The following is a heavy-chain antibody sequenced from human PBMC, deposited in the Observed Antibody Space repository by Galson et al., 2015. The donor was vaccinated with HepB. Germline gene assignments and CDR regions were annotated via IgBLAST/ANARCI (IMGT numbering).Heavy chain of an antibody. CDR1: AFTFSTYG. CDR2: IRYDGSNK. V-gene: IGHV3-30*02. J-gene: IGHJ4*02. CDR3: AKDHPINIAVATPFDN. Sequence: SLRLSCAASAFTFSTYGMHWVRQAPGKGLEWVAFIRYDGSNKYYADSVKGRFTISRDNSKNTLYLQMNSLRAEDTAVYYCAKDHPINIAVATPFDNWGQGTLVTVSS. D-gene: IGHD6-13*01.